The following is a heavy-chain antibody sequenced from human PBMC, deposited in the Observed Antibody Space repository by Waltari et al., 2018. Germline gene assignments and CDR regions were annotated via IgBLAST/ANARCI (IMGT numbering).Heavy chain of an antibody. CDR1: GFTFSSSS. J-gene: IGHJ4*02. CDR2: ISSSSSYI. D-gene: IGHD6-6*01. V-gene: IGHV3-21*01. CDR3: ARTPGGSSSIFFDY. Sequence: EVQLVESGGGLVKPGGSLRLSCTASGFTFSSSSMNWVRQAPGKGLEWVSSISSSSSYIYYADSVKGRFTISRDNAKNSLYLQMNSLRAEDTAVYYCARTPGGSSSIFFDYWGQGTLVTVSS.